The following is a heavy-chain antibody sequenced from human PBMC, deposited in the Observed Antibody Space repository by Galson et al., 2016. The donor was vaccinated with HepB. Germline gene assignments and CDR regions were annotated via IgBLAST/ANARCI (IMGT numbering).Heavy chain of an antibody. CDR3: ASGFPYMYFDL. D-gene: IGHD3-10*01. CDR1: GFAVMTNY. CDR2: IYSSGNT. J-gene: IGHJ2*01. Sequence: SLRLSCAASGFAVMTNYMTWVRQASGKGLAWVSVIYSSGNTYYGESVKGRFTISRDEAENAVYLQMDSLKVEDTAVYYCASGFPYMYFDLWGRGTLVTVSS. V-gene: IGHV3-53*01.